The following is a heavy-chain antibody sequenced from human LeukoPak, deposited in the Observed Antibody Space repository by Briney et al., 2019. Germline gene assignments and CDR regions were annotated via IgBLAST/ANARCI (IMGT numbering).Heavy chain of an antibody. CDR3: ARSGRGNTMIVVVTLGAFDI. Sequence: SETLSLTCTVSGGSISSYYWSWIRQPPGKGLEGIGYIYSSGSTNYNPSLKSRVTISVDTSKNQFSLKLSSVTAADTAVYYCARSGRGNTMIVVVTLGAFDIWGQGTMVTVSS. J-gene: IGHJ3*02. CDR1: GGSISSYY. CDR2: IYSSGST. V-gene: IGHV4-59*01. D-gene: IGHD3-22*01.